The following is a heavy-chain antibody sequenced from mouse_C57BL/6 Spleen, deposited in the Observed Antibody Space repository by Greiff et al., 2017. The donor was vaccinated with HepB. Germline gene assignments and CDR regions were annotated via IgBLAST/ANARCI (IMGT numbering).Heavy chain of an antibody. CDR1: GFTFSNYW. CDR3: TGRGY. J-gene: IGHJ3*01. CDR2: IRLKSDNYAT. V-gene: IGHV6-3*01. Sequence: EVKVEESGGGLVQPGGSMKLSCVASGFTFSNYWMNWVRQSPEKGLEWVAQIRLKSDNYATHYAESVKGRFTISRDDSKSSVYLQMNNLRAEDTGIYYCTGRGYWGQGTLVTVSA.